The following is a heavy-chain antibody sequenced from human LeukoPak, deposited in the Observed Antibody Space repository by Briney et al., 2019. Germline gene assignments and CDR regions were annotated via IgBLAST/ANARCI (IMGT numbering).Heavy chain of an antibody. V-gene: IGHV3-49*03. Sequence: GGSLRLSCTTSGFSFTDYTMSWFRQAPGKGLEWVGFIRSEVYGGPTEYAASVKGRFTISRDDSKSIAYLQMNSLRAEDTALYYCPKDSGGSYYANFDYWGQGTLVTVSS. CDR3: PKDSGGSYYANFDY. CDR1: GFSFTDYT. D-gene: IGHD1-26*01. CDR2: IRSEVYGGPT. J-gene: IGHJ4*02.